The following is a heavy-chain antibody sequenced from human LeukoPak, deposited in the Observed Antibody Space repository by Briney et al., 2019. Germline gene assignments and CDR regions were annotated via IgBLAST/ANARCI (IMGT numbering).Heavy chain of an antibody. D-gene: IGHD1-26*01. CDR1: GGSISSYY. Sequence: SETLSLTCTVSGGSISSYYWSWIRQPPGKGPEWIGYIYYSGSTSYNPSLKSRVTISVDTSKNQFSLKLSSVTAADTAVYYCARGYSGSYGRFDYWGQGTLVTVSS. CDR2: IYYSGST. V-gene: IGHV4-59*01. J-gene: IGHJ4*02. CDR3: ARGYSGSYGRFDY.